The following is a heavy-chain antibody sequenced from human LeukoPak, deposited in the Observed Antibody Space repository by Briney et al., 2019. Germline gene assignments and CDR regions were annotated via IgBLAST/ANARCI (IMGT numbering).Heavy chain of an antibody. J-gene: IGHJ6*03. CDR2: ISSSSSYI. CDR3: ARFAAGGSYYYYMDV. V-gene: IGHV3-21*01. Sequence: GSLRLSCAASGFTFSSYWMRWVRQAPGKGLEGVSSISSSSSYIYYADSVKGRFTISRDNAKNSLYLQMNSLRADDTAVYYCARFAAGGSYYYYMDVWGKGTTVTVSS. D-gene: IGHD6-25*01. CDR1: GFTFSSYW.